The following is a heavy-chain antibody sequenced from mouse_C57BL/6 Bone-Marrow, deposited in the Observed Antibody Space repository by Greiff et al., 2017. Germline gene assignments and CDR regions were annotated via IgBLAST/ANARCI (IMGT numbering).Heavy chain of an antibody. J-gene: IGHJ2*01. V-gene: IGHV5-9*01. CDR3: ARHNYYGTPAYFDY. Sequence: EVKLVESGGGLVKPGGSLKLSCAASGFTFSSYTMSWVRQTPEKRLEWVATISGGGGNTYYPDSVKGRFTISRDNAKNTLYLQMSSLRSEDTALYYCARHNYYGTPAYFDYWGQGTTLTVSS. D-gene: IGHD1-1*01. CDR1: GFTFSSYT. CDR2: ISGGGGNT.